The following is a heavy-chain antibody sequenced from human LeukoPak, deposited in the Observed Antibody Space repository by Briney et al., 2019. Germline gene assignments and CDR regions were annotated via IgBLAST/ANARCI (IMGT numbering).Heavy chain of an antibody. V-gene: IGHV3-23*01. CDR1: GFTFSSYA. J-gene: IGHJ5*02. D-gene: IGHD3-3*01. Sequence: GGSLRLSCAASGFTFSSYAMSWVRQAPGKGLEWVSAISGSGGSTYYADSVKGRFTISRDNFKNTLYLQMNSLRAEDTAVYYCAKDETIYDFWSGYNNWFDPWDQGTLVTVSS. CDR3: AKDETIYDFWSGYNNWFDP. CDR2: ISGSGGST.